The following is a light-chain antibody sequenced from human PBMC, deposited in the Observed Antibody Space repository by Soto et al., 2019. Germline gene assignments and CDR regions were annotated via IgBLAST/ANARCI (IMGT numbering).Light chain of an antibody. CDR2: GAS. CDR3: QQYGSSPWT. V-gene: IGKV3-20*01. J-gene: IGKJ1*01. CDR1: QSVSSSY. Sequence: EILLTQSPGTLSLSPGERATLSCRASQSVSSSYLAWYQQQPGQAPRLLIYGASSRATGIPDRFSGSGSGTDFTLTISRLEPEDFALYYCQQYGSSPWTFGQGTNVEIK.